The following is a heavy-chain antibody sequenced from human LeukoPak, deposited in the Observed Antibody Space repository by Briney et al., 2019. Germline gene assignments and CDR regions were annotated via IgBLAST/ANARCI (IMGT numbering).Heavy chain of an antibody. D-gene: IGHD3-10*01. Sequence: ASVKVSCKVSGYTLTELSMHWVRQAPGKGLEWMGGFDPEDGETIYAQKFQGRVTMTEDTSTDTAYMELSSLRSEDTAVYYCANSPAEQYYGSGRVKSMDVWGQGTTVTVSS. J-gene: IGHJ6*02. CDR3: ANSPAEQYYGSGRVKSMDV. CDR2: FDPEDGET. CDR1: GYTLTELS. V-gene: IGHV1-24*01.